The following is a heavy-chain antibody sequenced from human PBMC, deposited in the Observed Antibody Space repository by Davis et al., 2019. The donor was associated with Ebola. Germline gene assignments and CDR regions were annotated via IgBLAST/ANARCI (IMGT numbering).Heavy chain of an antibody. D-gene: IGHD6-19*01. J-gene: IGHJ4*02. V-gene: IGHV1-69*04. CDR1: GGTLSSYV. Sequence: AAAVKVSRQASGGTLSSYVISWVRQAAGQGLEWMGRIIPILGIANYAQKFQGRVTITADKSTSTAYMELSSLRSEDTAVYYCARDSRQWLDNDYWGQGTLVTVSS. CDR2: IIPILGIA. CDR3: ARDSRQWLDNDY.